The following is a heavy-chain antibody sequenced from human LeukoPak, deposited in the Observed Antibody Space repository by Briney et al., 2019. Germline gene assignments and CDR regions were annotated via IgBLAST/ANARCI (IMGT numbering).Heavy chain of an antibody. J-gene: IGHJ4*02. D-gene: IGHD1-26*01. V-gene: IGHV1-18*01. CDR1: GFTFTAYG. CDR3: AAALYSGSYAGFDY. CDR2: ISAYNGKT. Sequence: ASVKVSCKGSGFTFTAYGISWVRQAPGQGLEWMGWISAYNGKTNYEQKFQGRVTMTTDTSTSTAYMELRSLRSDDTAVYYCAAALYSGSYAGFDYWGQGTLVTVSS.